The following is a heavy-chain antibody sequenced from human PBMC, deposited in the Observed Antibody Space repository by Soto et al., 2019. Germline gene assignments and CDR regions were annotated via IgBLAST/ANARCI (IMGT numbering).Heavy chain of an antibody. V-gene: IGHV3-23*01. CDR3: GGGPDYRNNCYYGMDV. J-gene: IGHJ6*02. CDR1: GFIFDSYA. Sequence: PGGSLRLSCTASGFIFDSYAMSWVRQAPGKGLECISTISGSGHNTYYADSVKGRFTISRDSSKDTVYLQMNNLRADDTAVYFCGGGPDYRNNCYYGMDVWGQGTTVTVPS. D-gene: IGHD3-10*01. CDR2: ISGSGHNT.